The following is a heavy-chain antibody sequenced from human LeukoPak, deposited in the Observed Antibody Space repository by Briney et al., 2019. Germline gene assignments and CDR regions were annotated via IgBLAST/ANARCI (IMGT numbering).Heavy chain of an antibody. V-gene: IGHV4-59*01. J-gene: IGHJ4*02. CDR1: GGSISSYY. CDR2: IYYSGGT. CDR3: ARGPSRDYYGSDFDY. D-gene: IGHD3-22*01. Sequence: SETLSLTCTVSGGSISSYYWSWIRQPPGKGLEWIGYIYYSGGTNYNPSLKSRVTISVDTSKNQFSLKLSSVTAADTAVYYCARGPSRDYYGSDFDYWGQGTLVTVSS.